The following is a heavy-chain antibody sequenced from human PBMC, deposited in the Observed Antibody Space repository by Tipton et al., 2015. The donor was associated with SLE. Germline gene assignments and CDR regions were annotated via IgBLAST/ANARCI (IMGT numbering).Heavy chain of an antibody. CDR1: GGSFSGYY. CDR3: ARVGVGATTGYYYYYMDV. J-gene: IGHJ6*03. CDR2: INHSGST. D-gene: IGHD1-26*01. V-gene: IGHV4-34*01. Sequence: AGLVKPSETLSLTCAVYGGSFSGYYWSWIRQPPGKGLEWIGEINHSGSTNYNPSLKSRVTISVDTSKNQFSLKLSSVTAADTAVYYCARVGVGATTGYYYYYMDVWGKGTTVTVSS.